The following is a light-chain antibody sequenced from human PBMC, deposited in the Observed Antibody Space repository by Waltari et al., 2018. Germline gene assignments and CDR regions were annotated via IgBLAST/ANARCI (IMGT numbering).Light chain of an antibody. V-gene: IGKV3-20*01. CDR3: QQYDISPLT. J-gene: IGKJ4*01. Sequence: EIVLTQSPGTLSLSPGERATLSCRTSQTVRTTYLAWYQQKPGQAPTLLIYGASTRATGIPDRFSGSGSDTDFSLTISSLEPEDFAVYYCQQYDISPLTFGGGNKVGFK. CDR2: GAS. CDR1: QTVRTTY.